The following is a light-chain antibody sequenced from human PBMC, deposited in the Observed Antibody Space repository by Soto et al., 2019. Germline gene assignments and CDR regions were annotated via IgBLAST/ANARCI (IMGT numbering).Light chain of an antibody. V-gene: IGKV1-8*01. CDR1: QGISSY. CDR2: DAS. Sequence: AIRMTQSPSSFSASTGDRVTITCRASQGISSYLAWYQQKPGKAPKLLIYDASTLQSGVPSRFSGSGSGTDFTLTIRCLQSEDFATYYCHQYYSYPRAVGQGTKVDSK. CDR3: HQYYSYPRA. J-gene: IGKJ1*01.